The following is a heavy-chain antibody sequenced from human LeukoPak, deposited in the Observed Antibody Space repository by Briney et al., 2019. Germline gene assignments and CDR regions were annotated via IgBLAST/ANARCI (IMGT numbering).Heavy chain of an antibody. Sequence: PGGSLRLSCAASGFVFSDYSMNWVRQAPGKGLEWLSYINIGGTNTHYADSVKGRFTISRDNAKKSLYLEMNNLRAEDTAVYYCATDGAGFDTWGQGVLVTVSS. CDR3: ATDGAGFDT. CDR2: INIGGTNT. V-gene: IGHV3-48*04. CDR1: GFVFSDYS. J-gene: IGHJ5*02.